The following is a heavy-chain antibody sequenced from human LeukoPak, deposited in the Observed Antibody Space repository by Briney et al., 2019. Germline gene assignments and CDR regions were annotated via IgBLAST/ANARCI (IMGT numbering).Heavy chain of an antibody. J-gene: IGHJ4*02. CDR2: INPNSGGT. D-gene: IGHD6-13*01. V-gene: IGHV1-2*02. Sequence: ASVKVSCKASGYTFTGYYMHWVRQAPGQGLEWMGWINPNSGGTNYAQKFQGRVTMTRDTSISTAYMELSRLSSDDTAVYYCATPGFGSSWSFDYWGQGTLVTVSS. CDR1: GYTFTGYY. CDR3: ATPGFGSSWSFDY.